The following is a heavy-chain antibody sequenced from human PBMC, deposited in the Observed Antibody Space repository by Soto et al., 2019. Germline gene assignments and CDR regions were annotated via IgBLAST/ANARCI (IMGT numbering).Heavy chain of an antibody. D-gene: IGHD1-7*01. CDR3: AKSGELELRNNWFDP. J-gene: IGHJ5*02. CDR2: ISGSGGST. Sequence: GGSLRLSCAASGFTFSSYAMSWVRPAPGKGLEWVSAISGSGGSTYYADSVKGRFTISRDNSKNTLYLQMNSLRAEDTAVYYCAKSGELELRNNWFDPWGQGTLVTVSS. CDR1: GFTFSSYA. V-gene: IGHV3-23*01.